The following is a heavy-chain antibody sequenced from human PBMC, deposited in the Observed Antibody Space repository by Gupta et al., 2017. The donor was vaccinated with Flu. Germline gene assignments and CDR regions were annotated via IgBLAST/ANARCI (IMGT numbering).Heavy chain of an antibody. J-gene: IGHJ4*02. V-gene: IGHV3-33*03. CDR1: GFAFSSYG. Sequence: VHLVESGGGVVQPGTSLRLSCGAFGFAFSSYGMHWVRQTPGKGLEWLATVNHDRTSHLYGDYVKGRCTISRDNSKNTVYLKMNSLRVEDTAGYYCAKDLSDTWSFDSWGQGTLVTGSS. D-gene: IGHD2-8*02. CDR3: AKDLSDTWSFDS. CDR2: VNHDRTSH.